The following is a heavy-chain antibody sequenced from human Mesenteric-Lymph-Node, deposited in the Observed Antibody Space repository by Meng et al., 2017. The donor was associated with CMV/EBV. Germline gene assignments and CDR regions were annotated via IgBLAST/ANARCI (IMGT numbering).Heavy chain of an antibody. D-gene: IGHD6-19*01. J-gene: IGHJ4*02. Sequence: KAPGITFSKYYIHWLRQAPGQGLEWLGIINPSGGSTTYAQKFQGRVTLTRDTSTTTVYMELSSLRSEDTAVYYCARGGQWRQHLLDHWGQGTLVTVSS. CDR2: INPSGGST. CDR1: GITFSKYY. CDR3: ARGGQWRQHLLDH. V-gene: IGHV1-46*01.